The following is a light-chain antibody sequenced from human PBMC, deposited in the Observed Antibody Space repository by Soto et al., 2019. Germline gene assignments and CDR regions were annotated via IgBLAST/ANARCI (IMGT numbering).Light chain of an antibody. CDR3: QQYYITPQYT. V-gene: IGKV4-1*01. Sequence: DVVMTQSPDSLAVSLGDRATINCKSSQSVFSRCSNQNHLAWYQQKPGQPPKLLIYWASTRESGVPDRFSGSESGTDFTLTISSLQAEDVAVYYCQQYYITPQYTFGQGTKVEIK. J-gene: IGKJ2*01. CDR1: QSVFSRCSNQNH. CDR2: WAS.